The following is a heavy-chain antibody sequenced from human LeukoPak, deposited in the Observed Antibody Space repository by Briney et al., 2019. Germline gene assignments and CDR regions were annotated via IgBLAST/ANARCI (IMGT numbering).Heavy chain of an antibody. Sequence: PGGSLRLSCAASGFTLSSYGMHWVRQAPGKGLGWVAFIRYDGSNKYYADSVKGRFTISRDNSKNTLYLQMNSLRAEDTALYYCAKENYCSSTSCYAAGAFDIWGQGTMVTVSS. V-gene: IGHV3-30*02. J-gene: IGHJ3*02. CDR1: GFTLSSYG. CDR3: AKENYCSSTSCYAAGAFDI. CDR2: IRYDGSNK. D-gene: IGHD2-2*01.